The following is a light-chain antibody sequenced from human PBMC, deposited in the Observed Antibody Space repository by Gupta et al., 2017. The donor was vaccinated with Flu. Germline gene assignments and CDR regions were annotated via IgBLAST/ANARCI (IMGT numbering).Light chain of an antibody. CDR3: AAWDDGLNGDV. CDR2: YNN. V-gene: IGLV1-44*01. CDR1: SSNIGTND. J-gene: IGLJ1*01. Sequence: QSVLTPPPSASGTPGQRVTISCSGASSNIGTNDVNWYQQLPGAAPKLLIYYNNLRPSGVPARFSGSKSGTSASLAINGLQSEDEADYYCAAWDDGLNGDVFGTGTKVTV.